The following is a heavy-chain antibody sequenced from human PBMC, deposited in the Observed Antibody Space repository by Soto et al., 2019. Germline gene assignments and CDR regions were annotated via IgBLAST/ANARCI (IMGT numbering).Heavy chain of an antibody. D-gene: IGHD6-19*01. CDR2: LSYEGSEE. CDR1: GFNFGVFG. V-gene: IGHV3-30*03. CDR3: ALTRRSSLLEVAGPGFEY. Sequence: LRLSCAASGFNFGVFGMHWVRQAPGKGLEWLSVLSYEGSEEYYADSVRGRFTISRDNSKNTLFLQMDSLRVDDTGVYYCALTRRSSLLEVAGPGFEYWGQGTLVTVSS. J-gene: IGHJ4*02.